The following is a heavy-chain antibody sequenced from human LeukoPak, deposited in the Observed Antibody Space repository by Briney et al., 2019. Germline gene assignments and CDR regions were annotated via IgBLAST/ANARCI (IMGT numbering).Heavy chain of an antibody. D-gene: IGHD3-3*01. CDR2: IKPDGSQT. CDR3: VRSIDA. V-gene: IGHV3-7*03. Sequence: GGSLGLSCAASGFTFTSYWMNWVRQASGKGLEWVGNIKPDGSQTYYVDSVKGRFTISRDNAKNSVSLQLNSLRAEDTAVYFCVRSIDAWGQGTLVTVSS. J-gene: IGHJ5*02. CDR1: GFTFTSYW.